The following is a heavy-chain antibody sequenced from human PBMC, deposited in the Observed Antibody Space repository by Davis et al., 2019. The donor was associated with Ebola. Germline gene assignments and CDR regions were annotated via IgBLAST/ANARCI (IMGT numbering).Heavy chain of an antibody. V-gene: IGHV3-23*01. J-gene: IGHJ3*02. CDR2: ISGRGGNT. CDR1: GFTFSSYV. CDR3: ARTGDYDSAFDI. Sequence: GESLKISCAASGFTFSSYVMSWVRQAPGKGLEWVSTISGRGGNTYYTDSVKGRFTISRDNSKNTLYLQMNSLRAEDTAIYYCARTGDYDSAFDIWGQGTLVTVSS. D-gene: IGHD4-17*01.